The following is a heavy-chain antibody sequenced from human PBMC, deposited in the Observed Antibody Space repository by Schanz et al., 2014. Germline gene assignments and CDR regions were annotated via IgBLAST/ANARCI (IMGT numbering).Heavy chain of an antibody. CDR1: GFTLSSYA. J-gene: IGHJ4*02. Sequence: QVQLVESGGGVVQPGRSLRLSCAAYGFTLSSYAMHWVRQAPGKGLEWVAVIWNNGVTKYYADSVRGRFTISRDRFQNTLYLRMSSLRAEDTAVYYCARDGNYYGSRNYYKTPYYFDYWGQGTLVTVSS. V-gene: IGHV3-33*08. D-gene: IGHD3-10*01. CDR3: ARDGNYYGSRNYYKTPYYFDY. CDR2: IWNNGVTK.